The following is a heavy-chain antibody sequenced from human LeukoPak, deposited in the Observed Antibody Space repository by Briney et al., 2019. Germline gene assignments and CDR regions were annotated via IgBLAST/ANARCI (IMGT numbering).Heavy chain of an antibody. J-gene: IGHJ4*02. CDR3: ARAPYYYDSSGLWGYFDY. CDR1: GLSFSSYN. CDR2: ITANNTTK. D-gene: IGHD3-22*01. V-gene: IGHV3-48*01. Sequence: GGSLRLSCTASGLSFSSYNMNWVRQAPGKGPEWVAYITANNTTKYYADSVKGRFTISRDNAKKSLFLQMNSLRAEDTAVYYCARAPYYYDSSGLWGYFDYWGQGTLVTVSS.